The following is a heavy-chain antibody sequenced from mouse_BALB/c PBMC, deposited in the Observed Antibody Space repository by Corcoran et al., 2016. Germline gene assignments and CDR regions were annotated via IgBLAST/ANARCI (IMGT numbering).Heavy chain of an antibody. CDR2: IYPGDGST. Sequence: QVQLQQSRPELVKPGALVKISCKASGYTFTSNDINWVKQRPGQGLEWIGWIYPGDGSTKYNEKFKGKATLTADKSSSTAYMQLSSLTSEDSAVYFCARGIRFYWYFDVWGAGTAVTVSS. J-gene: IGHJ1*01. V-gene: IGHV1S56*01. CDR3: ARGIRFYWYFDV. CDR1: GYTFTSND.